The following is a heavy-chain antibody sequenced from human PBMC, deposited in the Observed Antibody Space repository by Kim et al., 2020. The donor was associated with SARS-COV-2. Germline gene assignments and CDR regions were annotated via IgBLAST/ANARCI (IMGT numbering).Heavy chain of an antibody. V-gene: IGHV1-46*01. D-gene: IGHD6-19*01. Sequence: ASVKVSCKASGYTFTSYYMHWVRQAPGQGLEWMGIINPSGGSTSYAQKFQGRVTMTRDTSTSTVYMELSSLRSEDTAVYYCATANIPDSSGWYWSTIYDYWGQGTLVTGSS. CDR1: GYTFTSYY. CDR2: INPSGGST. J-gene: IGHJ4*02. CDR3: ATANIPDSSGWYWSTIYDY.